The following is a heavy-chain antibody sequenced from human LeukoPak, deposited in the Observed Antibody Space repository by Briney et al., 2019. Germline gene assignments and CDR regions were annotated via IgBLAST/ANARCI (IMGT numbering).Heavy chain of an antibody. Sequence: SVKVSCKASGGTFTSYTISWVRQAPGQGLERMGRIIPIFGIANYTQKFQGRVTITADKSTSTAYMELSSLRSEDTAVYYCARVGDPYYDFWSGYSGWFDPWGQGTLVTVSS. CDR1: GGTFTSYT. J-gene: IGHJ5*02. CDR2: IIPIFGIA. V-gene: IGHV1-69*02. CDR3: ARVGDPYYDFWSGYSGWFDP. D-gene: IGHD3-3*01.